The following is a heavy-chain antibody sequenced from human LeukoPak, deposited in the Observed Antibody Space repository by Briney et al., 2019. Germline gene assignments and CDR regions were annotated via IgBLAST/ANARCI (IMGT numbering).Heavy chain of an antibody. CDR2: INPNSGCT. CDR3: AREDPGDAFDI. CDR1: GYTFTGYY. Sequence: ASVKVSCKASGYTFTGYYMHWVRQAPGQGLEWMGWINPNSGCTNYAQKFQGRVTTTRDTSISTAYMELSRLRSDDTAVYYCAREDPGDAFDIWGQGTMVTVSS. J-gene: IGHJ3*02. V-gene: IGHV1-2*02.